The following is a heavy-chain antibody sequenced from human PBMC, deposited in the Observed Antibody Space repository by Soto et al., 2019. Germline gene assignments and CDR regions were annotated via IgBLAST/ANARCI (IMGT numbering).Heavy chain of an antibody. V-gene: IGHV1-2*02. Sequence: QVQLVQSGAELRKPGASVKVSCKTSGYPFSDYYMHWVRQAPGQGPEWLGWINPKKGATFYAQKFPGRVTLTSDTTINTVSMELTSLRSDDTAVYYCGRDGGPAFTFDHWGQGTLVIVSS. CDR2: INPKKGAT. D-gene: IGHD3-16*01. CDR1: GYPFSDYY. CDR3: GRDGGPAFTFDH. J-gene: IGHJ4*02.